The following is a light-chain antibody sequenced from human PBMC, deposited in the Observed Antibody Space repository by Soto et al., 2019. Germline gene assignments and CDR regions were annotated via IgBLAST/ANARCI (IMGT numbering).Light chain of an antibody. Sequence: EIVLTQSPATLSLSPGERATLSCRASQSVSRYLAWYQQKPGQAPRLLIYDASNRATGIPARFSGSGSGTGCILIISSLEAEDFAVYYCQQRSSWPPTFGQGTKLEIK. J-gene: IGKJ2*01. V-gene: IGKV3-11*01. CDR3: QQRSSWPPT. CDR2: DAS. CDR1: QSVSRY.